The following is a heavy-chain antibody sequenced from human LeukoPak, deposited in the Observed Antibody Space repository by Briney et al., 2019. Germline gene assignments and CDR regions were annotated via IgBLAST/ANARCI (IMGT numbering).Heavy chain of an antibody. CDR2: IWYDAINK. V-gene: IGHV3-33*06. CDR3: AKSYGETSSSSGPADY. CDR1: GFTFSYYG. D-gene: IGHD6-6*01. J-gene: IGHJ4*02. Sequence: PGGSLRLSCAASGFTFSYYGMHWVRQAPGKGLEWVAIIWYDAINKYYANSVKGRFASSRDNSKNALYLQMNDLRDEDTAVYYCAKSYGETSSSSGPADYWGQGTLVIVSS.